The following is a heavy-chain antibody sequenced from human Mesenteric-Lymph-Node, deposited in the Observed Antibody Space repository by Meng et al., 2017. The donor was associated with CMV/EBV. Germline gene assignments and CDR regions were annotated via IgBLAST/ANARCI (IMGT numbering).Heavy chain of an antibody. CDR1: GYTFTSYG. CDR3: ARVVAATSS. J-gene: IGHJ5*02. CDR2: IIPILGIA. D-gene: IGHD2-15*01. Sequence: SVKVSCKASGYTFTSYGISWVRQAPGQGLEWMGGIIPILGIANYAQKFQGRVTITADKSTSTAYMELSSLRSEDTAVYYCARVVAATSSWGQGTLVTVSS. V-gene: IGHV1-69*10.